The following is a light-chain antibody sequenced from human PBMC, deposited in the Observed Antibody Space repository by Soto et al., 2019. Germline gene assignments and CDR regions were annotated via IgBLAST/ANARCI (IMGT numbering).Light chain of an antibody. CDR3: QQYKNWPL. CDR1: HSVTSH. CDR2: GAS. J-gene: IGKJ5*01. Sequence: IMITQSPATCAVSPLEIFTLSCRTSHSVTSHVACYQQKPGHAPRLLLYGASTRATGIPVRFSGSGFGTEFTITISSLQYEDFAVYYCQQYKNWPLFGQGTRLEIK. V-gene: IGKV3-15*01.